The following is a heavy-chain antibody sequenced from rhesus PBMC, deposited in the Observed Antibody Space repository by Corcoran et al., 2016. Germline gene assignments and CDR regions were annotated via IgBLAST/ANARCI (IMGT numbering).Heavy chain of an antibody. Sequence: QLQLQESGPGLVTPSEPLSLTCAVSSGSISHNFWRWIRQPPGKGLEWIGRISGTGATDYNPSLKSRVTISTDTSKNQFSLKLSSVTAADTAVYYCARAPFCSSSFCSRRFDVWGAGVLVTVSS. V-gene: IGHV4-173*01. CDR1: SGSISHNF. J-gene: IGHJ5-1*01. CDR3: ARAPFCSSSFCSRRFDV. CDR2: ISGTGAT. D-gene: IGHD2-15*01.